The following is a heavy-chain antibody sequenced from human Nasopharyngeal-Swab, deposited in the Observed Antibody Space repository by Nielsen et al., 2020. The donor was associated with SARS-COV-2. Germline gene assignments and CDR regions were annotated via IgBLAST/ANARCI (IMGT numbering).Heavy chain of an antibody. Sequence: GESLKISCAASGFTFSDYYMSWIRQAPGKGLEYISYISGSGGTIYYGDSMKGRFTISRDNAKNSLHLQMNSLRAEDTAVYYCARDRANWDFDYWGQGTLVTVSS. CDR2: ISGSGGTI. V-gene: IGHV3-11*04. J-gene: IGHJ4*02. CDR1: GFTFSDYY. D-gene: IGHD7-27*01. CDR3: ARDRANWDFDY.